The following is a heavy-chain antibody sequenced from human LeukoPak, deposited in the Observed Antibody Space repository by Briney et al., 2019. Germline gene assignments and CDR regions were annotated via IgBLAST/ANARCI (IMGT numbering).Heavy chain of an antibody. CDR3: AREFREVVPSLGIEPYAEYFQH. CDR2: ISYDGSNK. D-gene: IGHD2-2*01. J-gene: IGHJ1*01. V-gene: IGHV3-30*04. Sequence: GGSLRLSCAASGFTFSSYAMHWVRQAPGKGLEGGAVISYDGSNKYYADSVKGRFTISRDNSKNTLYLQMNSLRVEDTAVYYCAREFREVVPSLGIEPYAEYFQHWGQGTLVTVSS. CDR1: GFTFSSYA.